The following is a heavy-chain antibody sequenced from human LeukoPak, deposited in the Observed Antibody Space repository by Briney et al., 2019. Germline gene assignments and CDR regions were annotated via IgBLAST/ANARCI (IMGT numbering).Heavy chain of an antibody. CDR1: GGTFSSYA. J-gene: IGHJ5*02. V-gene: IGHV1-69*06. CDR2: IIPIFGTA. CDR3: ARGLPRIAAAGT. Sequence: SVKVYCKASGGTFSSYAISWVRQAPGQGLEWMGRIIPIFGTANYAQKFQGRVTITADKSTSTAYMELSSLRSEDTAVYYCARGLPRIAAAGTWGQGTLVTVSS. D-gene: IGHD6-13*01.